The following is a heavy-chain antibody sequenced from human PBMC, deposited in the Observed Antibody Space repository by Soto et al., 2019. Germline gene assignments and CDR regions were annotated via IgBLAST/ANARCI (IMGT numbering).Heavy chain of an antibody. CDR1: GFTFDDYG. CDR2: ISWSSDTL. CDR3: AKDTYGGHRHTYYCFDL. J-gene: IGHJ2*01. V-gene: IGHV3-9*01. Sequence: EVQLEESGGGLVQPGRSLRLSCAASGFTFDDYGMHWVRQVPGKGLEWVSGISWSSDTLDYADSVKGRFTISRDNAKNSLYLQMNSLRPDDTALYYCAKDTYGGHRHTYYCFDLWGRGTLVTVSS. D-gene: IGHD4-17*01.